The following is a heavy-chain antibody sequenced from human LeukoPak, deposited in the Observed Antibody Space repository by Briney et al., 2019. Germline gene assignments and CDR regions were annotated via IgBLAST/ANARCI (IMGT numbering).Heavy chain of an antibody. CDR2: INPNSGGT. Sequence: ASVKVSCKASGYTFTGYYMHWVRQAPGRGLEWMGWINPNSGGTNYAQKFQGRVTMTRDTSISTAYMELSRLRSDDTAVYYCARGSGRGYSGDFDYWGQGTLVTVSS. CDR1: GYTFTGYY. J-gene: IGHJ4*02. CDR3: ARGSGRGYSGDFDY. D-gene: IGHD5-12*01. V-gene: IGHV1-2*02.